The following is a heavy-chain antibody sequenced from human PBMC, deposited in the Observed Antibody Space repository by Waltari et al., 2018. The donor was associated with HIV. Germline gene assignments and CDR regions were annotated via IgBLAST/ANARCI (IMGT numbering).Heavy chain of an antibody. V-gene: IGHV5-51*03. CDR2: VSADDAET. CDR1: GYKFSDYW. Sequence: EVQLVPSGSEVKKPGESVKISGQASGYKFSDYWIGWVRKKPGICPYVMGIVSADDAETKYSPSFQGHVTLSVDRSINTAYLHWNSLRSTDTAIFFCVRRGLGRDYYYYGLDVWGQGTTVIVSS. D-gene: IGHD7-27*01. CDR3: VRRGLGRDYYYYGLDV. J-gene: IGHJ6*02.